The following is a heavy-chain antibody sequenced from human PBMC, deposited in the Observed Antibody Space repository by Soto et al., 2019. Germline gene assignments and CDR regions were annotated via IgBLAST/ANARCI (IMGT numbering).Heavy chain of an antibody. J-gene: IGHJ4*02. Sequence: SETLSLTCAVYGGSFSGYYWSWIRQTPGKGLEWIGEIDHSGSIKYNPSLESRVSISLDTSRNQFSLKLSSVTAADSAVFYCATGGGASPVMWGQGTLGT. CDR2: IDHSGSI. CDR3: ATGGGASPVM. CDR1: GGSFSGYY. D-gene: IGHD3-16*01. V-gene: IGHV4-34*01.